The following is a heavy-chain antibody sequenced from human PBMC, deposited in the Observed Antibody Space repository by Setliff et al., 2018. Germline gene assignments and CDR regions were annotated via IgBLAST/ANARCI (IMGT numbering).Heavy chain of an antibody. V-gene: IGHV1-3*04. J-gene: IGHJ6*02. CDR1: GYTFTSYV. Sequence: ASVKVSCKASGYTFTSYVMHWVRQAPGQRLEWMGWINTGNGNTKYSQKFQGRVTITRDTSASTAYMELSSLRSEDTAVYYCARDPWFGAQLYYYYGMDVWGQGTMVTVSS. CDR3: ARDPWFGAQLYYYYGMDV. D-gene: IGHD3-10*01. CDR2: INTGNGNT.